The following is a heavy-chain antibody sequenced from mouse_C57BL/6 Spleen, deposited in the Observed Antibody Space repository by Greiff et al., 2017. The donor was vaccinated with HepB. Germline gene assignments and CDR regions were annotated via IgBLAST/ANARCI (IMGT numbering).Heavy chain of an antibody. V-gene: IGHV1-59*01. CDR3: ARYRLLRYYYFDY. CDR1: GYTFTSYW. CDR2: IDPSDSYT. D-gene: IGHD1-1*01. Sequence: VQLQQPGAELVRPGTSVKLSCKASGYTFTSYWMHWVKQRPGQGLEWIGVIDPSDSYTNYNQKFKGKATLTVDTSSSTAYMQLSSLTSEDSAVYYCARYRLLRYYYFDYWGQGTTLTVSS. J-gene: IGHJ2*01.